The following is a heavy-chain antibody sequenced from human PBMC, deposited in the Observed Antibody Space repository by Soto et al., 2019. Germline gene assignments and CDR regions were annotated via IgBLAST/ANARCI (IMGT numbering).Heavy chain of an antibody. CDR2: IYYSGST. J-gene: IGHJ5*02. CDR1: GGSISSYY. D-gene: IGHD6-6*01. V-gene: IGHV4-59*01. CDR3: ARGAFHSSSSYWFDP. Sequence: TLSLTGTVSGGSISSYYWSWIRQPLGKGLEWIGYIYYSGSTNYNPSLKSRVTISVDTSKNQFSLKLSSVTAADTAVYYCARGAFHSSSSYWFDPWGQGTLVTVSS.